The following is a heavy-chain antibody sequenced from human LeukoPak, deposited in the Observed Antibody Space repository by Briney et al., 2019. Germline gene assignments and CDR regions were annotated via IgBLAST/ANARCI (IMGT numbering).Heavy chain of an antibody. D-gene: IGHD3-3*01. Sequence: ASETLSLTCTVSGGSISSYYWSWIRQPPGKGLEWTGRIYTSGSTNYNPSLKSRVTMSVDTSKNQFSLKLSSVTAADTAVYYCARGGTIFGVAHRDWFDPWGQGTLVTVSS. CDR1: GGSISSYY. CDR2: IYTSGST. CDR3: ARGGTIFGVAHRDWFDP. V-gene: IGHV4-4*07. J-gene: IGHJ5*02.